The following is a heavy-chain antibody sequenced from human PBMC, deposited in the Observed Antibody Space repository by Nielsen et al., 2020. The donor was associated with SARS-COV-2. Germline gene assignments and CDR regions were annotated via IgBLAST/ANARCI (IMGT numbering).Heavy chain of an antibody. CDR3: ARTPRTDSSGWNSVFDI. V-gene: IGHV2-70*11. CDR2: FDWDDDK. J-gene: IGHJ3*02. Sequence: SGPTLVKPTQTLTLTCTFSGFSLSTSGMCVSWVRQPPGKALEWLARFDWDDDKYYSTSLKTRLTISKDTSKNQVVLKMTHMDPVDTATYYCARTPRTDSSGWNSVFDIWGQGTMVTVS. D-gene: IGHD6-19*01. CDR1: GFSLSTSGMC.